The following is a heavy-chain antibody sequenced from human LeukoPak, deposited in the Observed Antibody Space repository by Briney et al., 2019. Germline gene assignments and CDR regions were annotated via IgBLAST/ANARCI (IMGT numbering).Heavy chain of an antibody. CDR1: GFTISGYS. D-gene: IGHD2-15*01. CDR3: AKDWVDWYFDL. J-gene: IGHJ2*01. CDR2: ISWNSGSI. V-gene: IGHV3-9*01. Sequence: GGSLRLSCAASGFTISGYSMSWVRQTPGKGLEWVSGISWNSGSIGYADSVKGRFTISRDNAKNSLYLQMNSLRAEDTALYYCAKDWVDWYFDLWGRGTLVTVSS.